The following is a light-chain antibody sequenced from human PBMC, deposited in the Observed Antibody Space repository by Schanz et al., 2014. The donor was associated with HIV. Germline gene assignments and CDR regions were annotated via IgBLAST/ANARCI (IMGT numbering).Light chain of an antibody. CDR2: DAS. V-gene: IGKV3-20*01. CDR3: QQYGSSLPGA. Sequence: EAVLTQSPATLSVYPGERVTLSCRASQSVSTYLAWYQHRPGQAPRLLIYDASNRATGIPARFSGSGSGTDFTLTISRLDPEDFAVYYCQQYGSSLPGAFGQGTKVEIK. J-gene: IGKJ1*01. CDR1: QSVSTY.